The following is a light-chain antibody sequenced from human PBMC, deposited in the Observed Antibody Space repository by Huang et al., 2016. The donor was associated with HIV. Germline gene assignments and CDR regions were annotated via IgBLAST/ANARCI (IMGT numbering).Light chain of an antibody. CDR2: KVS. J-gene: IGKJ1*01. CDR1: QSLVYSDGHTY. V-gene: IGKV2-30*01. Sequence: DVVMTQSPLSLPVTLGQPASISCRSSQSLVYSDGHTYLNWFQQRPGQSPRRLIYKVSNRDSGVPDRFSGSGSGTDFTLKISRVEAEDVGVYYCMQGTHWPPTFGQRTKVEIK. CDR3: MQGTHWPPT.